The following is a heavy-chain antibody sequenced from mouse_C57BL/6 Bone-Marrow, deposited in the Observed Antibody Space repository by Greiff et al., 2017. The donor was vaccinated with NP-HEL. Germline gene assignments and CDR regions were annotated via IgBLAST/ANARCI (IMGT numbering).Heavy chain of an antibody. J-gene: IGHJ1*03. D-gene: IGHD1-1*01. Sequence: VQLQQSGAELVRPGASVKLSCTASGFNIKDDYMHWVKQRPEQGLEWIGWIDPENGDTEYASKFQGKGTITADTSSNTAYLQLSSLTSEDTAVYYCTTLYGSSWGYFDVWGTGTTVTVSS. CDR3: TTLYGSSWGYFDV. CDR1: GFNIKDDY. V-gene: IGHV14-4*01. CDR2: IDPENGDT.